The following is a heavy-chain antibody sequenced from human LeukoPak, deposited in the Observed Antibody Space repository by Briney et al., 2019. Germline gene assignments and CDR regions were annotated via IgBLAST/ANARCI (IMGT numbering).Heavy chain of an antibody. J-gene: IGHJ4*02. D-gene: IGHD2-21*02. CDR2: ITSDGSNR. CDR1: GFSFSRFW. Sequence: PGGSLRLSCAASGFSFSRFWMHWVRQAPGKGLVWISRITSDGSNRDYADSVKGRFTISRDNAKNTLYLQMNSLRTEDTAVYFCVSEDIVVVTTLDHWGQGSLVTVSS. CDR3: VSEDIVVVTTLDH. V-gene: IGHV3-74*01.